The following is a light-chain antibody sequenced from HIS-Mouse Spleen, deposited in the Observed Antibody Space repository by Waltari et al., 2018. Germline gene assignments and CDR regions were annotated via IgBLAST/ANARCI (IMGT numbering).Light chain of an antibody. J-gene: IGKJ2*01. CDR3: QQNGT. CDR2: GAS. Sequence: ELVLTHSPGTLSLSPGERATLSCRASQSVSSSYLAWYQQKPGQAPRLLIYGASSRATGIPDRFSGSGSGTDFTLTISRLEPEDFAVYYCQQNGTFGQGTKLEIK. CDR1: QSVSSSY. V-gene: IGKV3-20*01.